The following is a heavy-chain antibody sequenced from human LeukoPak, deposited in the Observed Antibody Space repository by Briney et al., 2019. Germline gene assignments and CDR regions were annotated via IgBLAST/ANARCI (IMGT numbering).Heavy chain of an antibody. V-gene: IGHV3-30*02. Sequence: GGSLRLSCAASGFTFSSYGMHWVRQAPGKGLEWVAFIRYDGSNKYYADSVKGRFTISRDNSKNTLYLQMNSLRAEDTAVYYCAKAPVVPAAIPASFDYCGQGTLVTVSS. CDR3: AKAPVVPAAIPASFDY. CDR1: GFTFSSYG. J-gene: IGHJ4*02. D-gene: IGHD2-2*02. CDR2: IRYDGSNK.